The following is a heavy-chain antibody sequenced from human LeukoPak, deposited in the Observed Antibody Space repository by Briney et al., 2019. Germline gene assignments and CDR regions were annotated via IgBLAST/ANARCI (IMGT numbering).Heavy chain of an antibody. CDR2: INPNSGGT. V-gene: IGHV1-2*02. Sequence: ASVKVPCKASGYTFTGYYMHWVRQAPGQGLEWMGWINPNSGGTNYAQKFQGRVTMTRDTSISTAYMELSRLRSDDTAVYYCAREGDYYDSSGYWRWFDPWGQGTLVTVSS. CDR3: AREGDYYDSSGYWRWFDP. D-gene: IGHD3-22*01. J-gene: IGHJ5*02. CDR1: GYTFTGYY.